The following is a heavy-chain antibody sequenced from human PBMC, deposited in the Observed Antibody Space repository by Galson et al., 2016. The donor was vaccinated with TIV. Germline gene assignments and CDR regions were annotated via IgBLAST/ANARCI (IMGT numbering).Heavy chain of an antibody. Sequence: SLRLSCEASGSTFSFYWMHWVRQAPGKGLVLLSRINSDGSTTTYVDSVEGRFTISRDNAKNTLYLQMNSLRAEDTAIYYCARGEESPLVGSKRFDYWGQGALVTVSS. V-gene: IGHV3-74*03. CDR3: ARGEESPLVGSKRFDY. D-gene: IGHD1-26*01. CDR1: GSTFSFYW. J-gene: IGHJ4*02. CDR2: INSDGSTT.